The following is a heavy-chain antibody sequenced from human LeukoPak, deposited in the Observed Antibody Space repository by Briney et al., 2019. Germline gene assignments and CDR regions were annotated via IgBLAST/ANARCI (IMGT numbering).Heavy chain of an antibody. J-gene: IGHJ4*02. D-gene: IGHD3-10*01. CDR2: ISYDGSNK. CDR3: AKVLNYYASGYFDY. Sequence: GRSLRLSCAASGFTFSSYAMHWVRQAPGKGLEWVAVISYDGSNKYYADSVKGRFTISRDNSKNTLYLQMNSLRAEDTAVYYCAKVLNYYASGYFDYWGQGTLVTVSS. CDR1: GFTFSSYA. V-gene: IGHV3-30-3*01.